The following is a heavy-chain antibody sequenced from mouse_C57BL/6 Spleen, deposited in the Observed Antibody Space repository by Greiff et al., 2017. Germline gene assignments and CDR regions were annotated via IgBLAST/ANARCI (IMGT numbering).Heavy chain of an antibody. D-gene: IGHD2-1*01. CDR3: ARPYGNSPYYFDY. CDR1: GYTFTSYW. Sequence: QVQLQQPGAELVRPGTSVKLSCKASGYTFTSYWMHWVKQRPGQGLEWIGVIDPSDSYSNYNQKLKGKATLTVDTSSSTAYMQLSSLTSEDSAVYYCARPYGNSPYYFDYWGQGTTLTVSS. CDR2: IDPSDSYS. V-gene: IGHV1-59*01. J-gene: IGHJ2*01.